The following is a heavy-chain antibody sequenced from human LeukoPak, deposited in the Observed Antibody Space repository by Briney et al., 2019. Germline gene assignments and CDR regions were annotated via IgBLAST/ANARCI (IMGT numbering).Heavy chain of an antibody. J-gene: IGHJ4*02. Sequence: GGSLRLSCAASGFTFSSYAMSWVRQAPGKGLEWVSAISGSGGSTYYADSVKGRFTISRDNSKNTLYLQMTSLRAEDTAVYYCAKDFEQYYDYVWGSYRTYFDYWGQGTLVTVSS. CDR2: ISGSGGST. CDR1: GFTFSSYA. CDR3: AKDFEQYYDYVWGSYRTYFDY. D-gene: IGHD3-16*02. V-gene: IGHV3-23*01.